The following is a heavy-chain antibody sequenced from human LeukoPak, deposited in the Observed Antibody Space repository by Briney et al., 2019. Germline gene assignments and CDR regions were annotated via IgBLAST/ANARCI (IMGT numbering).Heavy chain of an antibody. CDR1: GYTFTSYG. Sequence: SVKASCKASGYTFTSYGISWVRQAPGQGLEWMGGIIPIFGTANYAQKFQGRVTITADESTSTAYMELSSLRSEDTAVYYCARDRPAYCGGDCYSLDAFDIWGQGTMVTVSS. CDR2: IIPIFGTA. J-gene: IGHJ3*02. D-gene: IGHD2-21*02. V-gene: IGHV1-69*13. CDR3: ARDRPAYCGGDCYSLDAFDI.